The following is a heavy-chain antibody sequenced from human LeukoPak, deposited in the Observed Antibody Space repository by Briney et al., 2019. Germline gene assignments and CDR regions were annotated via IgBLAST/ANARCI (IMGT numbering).Heavy chain of an antibody. J-gene: IGHJ4*02. D-gene: IGHD4-17*01. CDR2: IYYSGST. CDR3: ARGTVTAIFDY. CDR1: SGSFRNYY. V-gene: IGHV4-59*01. Sequence: SETLSLTCTVSSGSFRNYYWSWIRQPPGKGLEWIGYIYYSGSTNYNPSLKSRVTISVDTSKNQFSLKLSSVTAADTAVYYCARGTVTAIFDYWGQGTLVTVSS.